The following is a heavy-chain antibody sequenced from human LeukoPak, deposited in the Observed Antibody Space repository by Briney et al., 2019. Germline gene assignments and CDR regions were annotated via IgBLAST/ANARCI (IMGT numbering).Heavy chain of an antibody. D-gene: IGHD5-24*01. V-gene: IGHV4-34*01. CDR3: ARGLGYSPLSAFDY. J-gene: IGHJ4*02. CDR1: GGSFSGYY. CDR2: INHSGST. Sequence: PSETPSLTCAVYGGSFSGYYWSWIRQPPGKGLEWIGEINHSGSTNYNPSLKSRVTISVDTSKNQFSLKLSSVTAADTAVYYCARGLGYSPLSAFDYWGQGTLVTVSS.